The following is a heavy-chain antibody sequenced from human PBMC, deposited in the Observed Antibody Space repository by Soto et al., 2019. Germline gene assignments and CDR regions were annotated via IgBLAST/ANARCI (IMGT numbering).Heavy chain of an antibody. D-gene: IGHD3-3*02. J-gene: IGHJ5*01. V-gene: IGHV1-18*01. CDR3: AGELKLDTVLGFDS. Sequence: QLVQSGDEVKKPGASVKVSCKASGYTFYSVGISWLRQAPGQGLEWMGWVSTYSEHTNSAQKFQDRVTMTAATTTRTADWELRSLRTADTAVYYCAGELKLDTVLGFDSWGQGTLVTVSS. CDR2: VSTYSEHT. CDR1: GYTFYSVG.